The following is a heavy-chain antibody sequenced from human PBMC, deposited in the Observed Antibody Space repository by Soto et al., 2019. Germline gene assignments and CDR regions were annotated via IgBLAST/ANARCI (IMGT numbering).Heavy chain of an antibody. CDR3: ARDWVAAAGKGGWFDP. CDR2: MSTTGNI. V-gene: IGHV4-4*07. Sequence: PSETLSLTCTVSGASISGFSGTWIRQPAGKGLEWIGRMSTTGNINYNPSLKSRVTMAVDTSNNQLSLKLSSVTAADTAMYYCARDWVAAAGKGGWFDPWGQGTLVTVSS. D-gene: IGHD6-13*01. J-gene: IGHJ5*02. CDR1: GASISGFS.